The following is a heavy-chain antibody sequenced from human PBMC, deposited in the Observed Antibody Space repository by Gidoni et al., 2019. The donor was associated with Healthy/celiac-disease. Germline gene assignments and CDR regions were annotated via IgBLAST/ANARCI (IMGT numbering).Heavy chain of an antibody. J-gene: IGHJ3*02. CDR2: IWYDGSNK. D-gene: IGHD2-2*03. V-gene: IGHV3-33*01. Sequence: QVQLVESGGGVVQPGRSLRLSCAASGFTFSSYGMHWVRQAPGKGLEWVAVIWYDGSNKYYADSVKGRFTISRDNSKNTLYLQMNSLRAEDTAVYYCARASIDLDSWAFDIWGQGTMVTVSS. CDR1: GFTFSSYG. CDR3: ARASIDLDSWAFDI.